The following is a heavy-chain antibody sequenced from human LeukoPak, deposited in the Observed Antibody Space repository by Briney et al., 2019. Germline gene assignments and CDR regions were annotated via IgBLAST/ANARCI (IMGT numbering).Heavy chain of an antibody. J-gene: IGHJ4*02. CDR1: GFTFSSYA. V-gene: IGHV3-33*08. CDR2: IWYDGSNK. CDR3: ARDTPGIAVAVDY. Sequence: GGSLRLSCAASGFTFSSYAMSWVRQAPGKGLEWVAVIWYDGSNKYYADSVKGRFTISRDNSKNTLYLQMNSLRAEDTAVYYCARDTPGIAVAVDYWGQGTLVTVSS. D-gene: IGHD6-19*01.